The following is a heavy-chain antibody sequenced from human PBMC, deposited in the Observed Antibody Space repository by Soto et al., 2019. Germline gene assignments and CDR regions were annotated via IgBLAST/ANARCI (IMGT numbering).Heavy chain of an antibody. CDR1: GFTYTNAW. J-gene: IGHJ4*02. CDR3: TTGYDTDWHDHY. V-gene: IGHV3-15*07. D-gene: IGHD1-1*01. Sequence: EVQLVESGGDLVKPGGSLRLACRASGFTYTNAWMNWIRQAPGKGLGWVGRIRTKKEGETTDYASPVKGRFTISRDESINTLYLHMDSLKSEDTAMYYSTTGYDTDWHDHYWGQGTLVTVSS. CDR2: IRTKKEGETT.